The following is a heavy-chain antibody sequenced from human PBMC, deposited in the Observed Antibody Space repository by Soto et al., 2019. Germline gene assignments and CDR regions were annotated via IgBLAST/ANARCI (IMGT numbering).Heavy chain of an antibody. CDR3: ARGRYYDILTGYFY. CDR1: GGSFSGYY. CDR2: INHSGST. J-gene: IGHJ4*02. V-gene: IGHV4-34*01. Sequence: SETLSLTCAVYGGSFSGYYWSWIRQPPGKGLEWIGEINHSGSTNYNPSLKSRVTISVDTSKNQFSLKLSSVTAADTAVYYCARGRYYDILTGYFYWGQGTLVTSPQ. D-gene: IGHD3-9*01.